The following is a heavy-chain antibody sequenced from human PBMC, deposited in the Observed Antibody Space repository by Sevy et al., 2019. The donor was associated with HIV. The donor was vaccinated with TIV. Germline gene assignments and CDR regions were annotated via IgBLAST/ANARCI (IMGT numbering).Heavy chain of an antibody. D-gene: IGHD3-22*01. Sequence: ASVKVSCKVSGYTLTEFSMHWVRQAPGKGLEWMGSFDPEDGNTVYAQKFQGRVTMTEDTSTDIAYMELSSLRSEDTAMYYCATTKDYYDSSGYPFDYWGHGTLVTVSS. CDR1: GYTLTEFS. CDR2: FDPEDGNT. CDR3: ATTKDYYDSSGYPFDY. J-gene: IGHJ4*01. V-gene: IGHV1-24*01.